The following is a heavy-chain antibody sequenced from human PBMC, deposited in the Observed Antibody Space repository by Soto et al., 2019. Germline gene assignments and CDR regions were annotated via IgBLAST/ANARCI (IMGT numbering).Heavy chain of an antibody. D-gene: IGHD3-9*01. Sequence: GSLRLSCAASGFTFSSYSMNWVRQAPGKGLEWVSSISSSSIYIYYADSVKGRFTISRDNAKNSPYLQMNSLRAEDTAVYYCASAPNYDILTGYYYYGMDVWGQGTTVTVSS. V-gene: IGHV3-21*01. CDR2: ISSSSIYI. J-gene: IGHJ6*02. CDR3: ASAPNYDILTGYYYYGMDV. CDR1: GFTFSSYS.